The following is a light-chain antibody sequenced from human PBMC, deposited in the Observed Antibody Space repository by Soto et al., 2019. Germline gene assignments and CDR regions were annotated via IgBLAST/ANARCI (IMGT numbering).Light chain of an antibody. J-gene: IGKJ2*01. CDR2: DTS. CDR3: QQRGTWPPT. V-gene: IGKV3-11*01. CDR1: QSVTFY. Sequence: EIVLTQSPATLSLSPGQRATLSCRASQSVTFYLAWYQQKPGQAPRLLIYDTSNRATGIPARFSGSGSGTEFTRNISSLEPGDFAVYYCQQRGTWPPTFGQGTKLEIK.